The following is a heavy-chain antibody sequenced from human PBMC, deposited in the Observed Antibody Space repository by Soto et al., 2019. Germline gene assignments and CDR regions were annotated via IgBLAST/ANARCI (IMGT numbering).Heavy chain of an antibody. J-gene: IGHJ4*02. D-gene: IGHD1-26*01. CDR3: VKGVYGVGALAFEY. V-gene: IGHV3-33*03. CDR2: IWSDGNNK. Sequence: QVQLVESGGGVVQPGRSLRLSCIVSGFSFMDYGMHWVRQAPGKGLEWVAVIWSDGNNKNYADSVKGRFIISRDTSKNTLFLQMDSLRPEDAAIYYCVKGVYGVGALAFEYWGQGSLVAVSS. CDR1: GFSFMDYG.